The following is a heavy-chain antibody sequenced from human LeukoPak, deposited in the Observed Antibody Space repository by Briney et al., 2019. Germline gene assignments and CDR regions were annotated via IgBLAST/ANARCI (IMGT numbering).Heavy chain of an antibody. CDR2: IYNVGNT. J-gene: IGHJ4*02. CDR3: ARTYSNSGLEYFDF. Sequence: PEGSLRLSCAASGFTVSSNYMTWVRQAPGKGLEWVSIIYNVGNTFYADSVKGRFTISRDNSKNTLYLQMNSLRAEDTAVYYCARTYSNSGLEYFDFWGQGTLVTVSS. V-gene: IGHV3-53*01. CDR1: GFTVSSNY. D-gene: IGHD6-13*01.